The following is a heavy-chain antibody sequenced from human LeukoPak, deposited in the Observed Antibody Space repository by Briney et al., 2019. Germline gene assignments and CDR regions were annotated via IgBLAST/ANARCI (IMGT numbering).Heavy chain of an antibody. CDR3: ARAVGGDGSGSL. CDR1: GGSISSSNW. J-gene: IGHJ4*02. CDR2: IYHSGST. V-gene: IGHV4-4*02. D-gene: IGHD3-10*01. Sequence: KSSRTLSLTCAVSGGSISSSNWWSWVRQPPGQGLEWIGEIYHSGSTNYNPSLKSRVTMSVDMSTRQISLKLSSVTAADTAVYYCARAVGGDGSGSLWGPGTLVTVSS.